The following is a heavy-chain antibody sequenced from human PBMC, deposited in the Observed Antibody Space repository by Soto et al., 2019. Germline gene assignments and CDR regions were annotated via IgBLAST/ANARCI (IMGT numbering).Heavy chain of an antibody. CDR2: ISGYDGHT. CDR1: VYIFTTEV. V-gene: IGHV1-18*01. CDR3: AREGEMPYYYYGLDD. Sequence: ASVMVSCRASVYIFTTEVISWVRQAPGQGLEWMGWISGYDGHTKYAQKFQGRIIMTTDTSTSTVYMDLRSLRSDDTAVYYCAREGEMPYYYYGLDDWGQGTTVTVSS. D-gene: IGHD3-16*01. J-gene: IGHJ6*02.